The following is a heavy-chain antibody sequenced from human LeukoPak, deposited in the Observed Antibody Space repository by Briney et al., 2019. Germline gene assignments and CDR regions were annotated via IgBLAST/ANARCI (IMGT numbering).Heavy chain of an antibody. D-gene: IGHD3-16*01. CDR2: INHSGST. CDR3: ARAHYAISTAAFDI. CDR1: GGSFSGYY. J-gene: IGHJ3*02. Sequence: KSSETLSLTCAVYGGSFSGYYWSWIRQPPGKGLEWIGEINHSGSTNYNPSLKSRVTISVDTSKNQSSLKLSSVTAADTAVYYCARAHYAISTAAFDIWGQGTMVTVSS. V-gene: IGHV4-34*01.